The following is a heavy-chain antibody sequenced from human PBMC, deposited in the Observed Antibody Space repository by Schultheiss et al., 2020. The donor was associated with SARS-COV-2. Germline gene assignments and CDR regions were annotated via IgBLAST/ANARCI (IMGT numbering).Heavy chain of an antibody. V-gene: IGHV3-21*01. CDR1: GFTFSSYS. D-gene: IGHD6-6*01. J-gene: IGHJ5*02. CDR3: AKDQSIAARGLNWFDP. CDR2: ISGSGGST. Sequence: GGSLRLSCAASGFTFSSYSMNWVRQAPGKGLEWVSAISGSGGSTYYADSVKGRFTISRDNAKNSLYLQMNSLRAEDTAVYYCAKDQSIAARGLNWFDPWGQGTLVTVSS.